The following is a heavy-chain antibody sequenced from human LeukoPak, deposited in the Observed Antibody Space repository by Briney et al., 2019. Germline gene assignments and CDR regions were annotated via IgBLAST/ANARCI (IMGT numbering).Heavy chain of an antibody. CDR3: ARDGYDILTGYGFDI. CDR1: GFTFSSYG. Sequence: TGGSLRLSCAASGFTFSSYGMHWVRQAPGKGLEWEAVIWYDGSNKYYADSVKGRFTISRDNSKNTLYLQMNSLRAEDTAVYYCARDGYDILTGYGFDIWGQGTMVTVSS. V-gene: IGHV3-33*01. CDR2: IWYDGSNK. D-gene: IGHD3-9*01. J-gene: IGHJ3*02.